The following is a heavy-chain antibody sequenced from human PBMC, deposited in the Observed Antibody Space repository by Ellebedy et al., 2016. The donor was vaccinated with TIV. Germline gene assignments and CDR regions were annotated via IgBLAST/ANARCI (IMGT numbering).Heavy chain of an antibody. CDR1: GFTFSSYG. D-gene: IGHD1-1*01. Sequence: GESLKISCAASGFTFSSYGMHWVRQAPGKGLEWVAVISSYDGNSKYYADSVKGRFIIPRDDSKNTLYLQMNSLRAEDTAVYYCTKDRSYNTPYYFDYWGQGTLVTVSS. CDR2: ISSYDGNSK. CDR3: TKDRSYNTPYYFDY. V-gene: IGHV3-30*18. J-gene: IGHJ4*02.